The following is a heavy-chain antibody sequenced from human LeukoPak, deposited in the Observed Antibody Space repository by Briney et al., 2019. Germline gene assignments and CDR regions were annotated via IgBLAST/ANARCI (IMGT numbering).Heavy chain of an antibody. Sequence: SETLSLTCAVYGGSFSGYYWSWIRQPPGKGLEWIGEINHSGSTNYNPSLKSRVTISVDTSKNQFSLKLSSVTAADAAVYYCARGPSPNYGDSHDYWGQGTLVTVSS. CDR1: GGSFSGYY. V-gene: IGHV4-34*01. CDR3: ARGPSPNYGDSHDY. D-gene: IGHD4-17*01. CDR2: INHSGST. J-gene: IGHJ4*02.